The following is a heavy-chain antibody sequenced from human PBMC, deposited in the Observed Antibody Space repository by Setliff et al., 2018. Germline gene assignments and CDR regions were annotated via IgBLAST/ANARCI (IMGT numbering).Heavy chain of an antibody. J-gene: IGHJ3*02. CDR2: VSYDGNVK. CDR1: GFTFSRFS. D-gene: IGHD1-26*01. Sequence: GGSLRLSCAASGFTFSRFSLHWVRQAPGKGLEWVAVVSYDGNVKYYADSVKGRFTISRDNARDSLFLQMNTLRAEDTAVYYCAREVVGAPSAFDIWGQGTMVTVS. CDR3: AREVVGAPSAFDI. V-gene: IGHV3-30*04.